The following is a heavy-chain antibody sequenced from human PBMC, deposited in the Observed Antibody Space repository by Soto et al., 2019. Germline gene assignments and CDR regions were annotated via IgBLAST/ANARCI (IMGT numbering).Heavy chain of an antibody. CDR1: GFTFRNYD. V-gene: IGHV3-23*01. CDR3: AKEVLGSGHHDY. CDR2: FRGSGGST. Sequence: EVQLLESGGGLLRPGGSLRLSCAASGFTFRNYDMSGLRRARGRGREGVSAFRGSGGSTYYAAWVRGRFTISRDISKNTLYLQMHRLRAEDTAVYYCAKEVLGSGHHDYWGQGTLVTVSS. J-gene: IGHJ4*02. D-gene: IGHD3-10*01.